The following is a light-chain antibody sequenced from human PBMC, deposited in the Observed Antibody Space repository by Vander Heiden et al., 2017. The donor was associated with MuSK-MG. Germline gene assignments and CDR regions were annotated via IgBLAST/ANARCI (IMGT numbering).Light chain of an antibody. Sequence: DLQMTQSPSSLSASVGDRVTITCRASQSISSYLNWYQQKPGKAPKLLIYAASSLQSGVPSRFSGSGSGTDFTLTISSLQPEDFATYYCQQSYNTPPLTFGGGTKVEIK. CDR2: AAS. CDR1: QSISSY. CDR3: QQSYNTPPLT. J-gene: IGKJ4*01. V-gene: IGKV1-39*01.